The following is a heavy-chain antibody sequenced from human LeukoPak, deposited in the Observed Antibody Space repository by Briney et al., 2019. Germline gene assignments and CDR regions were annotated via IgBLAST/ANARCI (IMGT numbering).Heavy chain of an antibody. Sequence: GGSLRLSCAASGFTFSSYATHWVRQAPGKGLEYVSAITSNGGSTYYANSVKGRFTISRDNSKNTLYLQMGSLRAEDMAVYYCARSTFGVVNWFDPWGQGTLVTVSS. CDR2: ITSNGGST. J-gene: IGHJ5*02. CDR3: ARSTFGVVNWFDP. V-gene: IGHV3-64*01. D-gene: IGHD3-3*01. CDR1: GFTFSSYA.